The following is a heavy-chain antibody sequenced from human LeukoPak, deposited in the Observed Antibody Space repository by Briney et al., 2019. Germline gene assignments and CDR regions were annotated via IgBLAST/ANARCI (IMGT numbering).Heavy chain of an antibody. Sequence: SETLSLTCAVYGGSFSGYYWSWIRQPPGKGLEWIGEINHSGSTNYNPSLKSRVTISVDTSKNQFFLKLSSVTAADTAVYYCARSYVLRYFDWFQGVYYYYGMDVWGQGTTVTVSS. CDR2: INHSGST. J-gene: IGHJ6*02. CDR3: ARSYVLRYFDWFQGVYYYYGMDV. CDR1: GGSFSGYY. V-gene: IGHV4-34*01. D-gene: IGHD3-9*01.